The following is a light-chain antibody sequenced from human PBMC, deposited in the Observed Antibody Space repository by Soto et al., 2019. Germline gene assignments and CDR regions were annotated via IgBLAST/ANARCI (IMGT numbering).Light chain of an antibody. CDR1: QSIGGF. CDR3: QQSYSTPLT. J-gene: IGKJ4*01. V-gene: IGKV1-39*01. Sequence: DIQMTQAPSSLSVSVGDRVTITCRASQSIGGFLYWYQQKLGKAPKHLIYAGSSLQSGVLARFSGSGSGTKVTLTIRRLQHDDFATYYCQQSYSTPLTFGGGTKVEI. CDR2: AGS.